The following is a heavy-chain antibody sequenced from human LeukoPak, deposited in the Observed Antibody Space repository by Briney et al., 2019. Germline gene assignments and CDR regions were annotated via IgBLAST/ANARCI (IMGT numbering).Heavy chain of an antibody. D-gene: IGHD3-3*01. CDR1: GFTFSSYA. V-gene: IGHV3-23*01. CDR3: AKDSPTGARWYYDFWSGPHYFDY. CDR2: ISGSGGST. J-gene: IGHJ4*02. Sequence: GGSLRLSCAASGFTFSSYAMSWVRQAPGKGLEWVSAISGSGGSTYYADSVKGRFTISRDNSKNTLYLQMNSLRAEDTAVYYCAKDSPTGARWYYDFWSGPHYFDYWGQGTLVTVSS.